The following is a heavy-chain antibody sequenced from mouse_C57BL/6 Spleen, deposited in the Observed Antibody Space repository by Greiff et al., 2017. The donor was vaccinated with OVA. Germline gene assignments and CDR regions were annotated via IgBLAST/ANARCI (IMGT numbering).Heavy chain of an antibody. Sequence: VQLVESGAELVRPGTSVKVSCKASGYAFTNYLIEWVKQRPGQGLEWIGVINPGSGGTNYNEKFKGKATLTADKSSSTAYMQLSSLTSEDSAVYFCARLDYGSSFDDWGTGTTVTVSS. D-gene: IGHD1-1*01. CDR1: GYAFTNYL. CDR3: ARLDYGSSFDD. J-gene: IGHJ1*03. V-gene: IGHV1-54*01. CDR2: INPGSGGT.